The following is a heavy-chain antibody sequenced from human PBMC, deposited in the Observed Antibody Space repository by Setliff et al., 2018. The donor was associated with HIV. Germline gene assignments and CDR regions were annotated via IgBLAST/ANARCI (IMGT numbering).Heavy chain of an antibody. D-gene: IGHD3-22*01. V-gene: IGHV1-2*06. CDR3: ARGTGYYHDIGSPEGSRYYYMDV. J-gene: IGHJ6*03. CDR2: INPNSGGT. Sequence: GASVKVSCKASGYTFTGYYMHWVRQAPGQGLEWMGRINPNSGGTNYAQKFQGRVTMTRDTSISTAYMELSRLRSDDTAMYFCARGTGYYHDIGSPEGSRYYYMDVWGKGTTVTVSS. CDR1: GYTFTGYY.